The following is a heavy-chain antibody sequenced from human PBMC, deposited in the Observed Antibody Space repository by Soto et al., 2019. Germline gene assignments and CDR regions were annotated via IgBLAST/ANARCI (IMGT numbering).Heavy chain of an antibody. V-gene: IGHV3-23*01. J-gene: IGHJ5*02. D-gene: IGHD3-22*01. Sequence: EVQVLESGGGLVQPGGSLRLSCVGSGFTFSRNAMSWVRQAPGKGLAWVSAINGSGDKTYYADSVKGRFTISRDNSKNTLYLQINSLRAEDTALYYCTKDPLYYDGLSDPWRQGTLVTVSS. CDR1: GFTFSRNA. CDR3: TKDPLYYDGLSDP. CDR2: INGSGDKT.